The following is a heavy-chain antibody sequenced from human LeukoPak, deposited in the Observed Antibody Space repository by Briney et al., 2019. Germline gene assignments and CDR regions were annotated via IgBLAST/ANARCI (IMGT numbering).Heavy chain of an antibody. CDR3: AKCILTGYYKGYMDV. CDR2: IKQDGSEK. Sequence: GGSLRLSCAASGFTFSSYWMTWVRQAPGKGLEWVASIKQDGSEKYCVDSVKGRFTISRDNAKNSLYLLMNSLRAEDTAVYYCAKCILTGYYKGYMDVWGKGTTVTISS. V-gene: IGHV3-7*03. J-gene: IGHJ6*03. CDR1: GFTFSSYW. D-gene: IGHD3-9*01.